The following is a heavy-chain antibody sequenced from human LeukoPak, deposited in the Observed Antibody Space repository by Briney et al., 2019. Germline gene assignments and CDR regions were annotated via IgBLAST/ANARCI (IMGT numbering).Heavy chain of an antibody. CDR1: GFTFSSYG. CDR3: ANADYDFWSGYLDY. D-gene: IGHD3-3*01. Sequence: GGSLRLSCAASGFTFSSYGMHWVRQAPGKGLEWVAVISYDGSNKYYADSVKGRFTISRDNSKNTLYLQMNSLRAEDTAVYYCANADYDFWSGYLDYWGQGTLVTVSS. CDR2: ISYDGSNK. J-gene: IGHJ4*02. V-gene: IGHV3-30*18.